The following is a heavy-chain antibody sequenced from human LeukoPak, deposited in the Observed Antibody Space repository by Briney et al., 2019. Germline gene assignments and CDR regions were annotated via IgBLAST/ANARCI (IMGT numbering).Heavy chain of an antibody. V-gene: IGHV4-34*01. J-gene: IGHJ5*02. D-gene: IGHD6-13*01. Sequence: PSETLSLTCAVYGGSFSGYYWSWIRQPPGKGLEWIGEINHSGSTNYSPSLKSRVTISVDTSKNQFSLKLTYVTAADTAVYYCGRSGAAEGPTHNWFDPWGQGTLVTVSS. CDR1: GGSFSGYY. CDR2: INHSGST. CDR3: GRSGAAEGPTHNWFDP.